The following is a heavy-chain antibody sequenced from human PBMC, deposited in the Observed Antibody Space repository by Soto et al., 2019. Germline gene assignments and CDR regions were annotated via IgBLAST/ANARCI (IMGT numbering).Heavy chain of an antibody. Sequence: QVQLLQSGAEVKKPGASVRVSCRASGYTFKNYDINWVRRAPGQGLEWMGWMNPNSGNTGYAQKFQDRVTMTSDTATRTASMELSSLTAEDTALYYCARRMTWSLWCFDLWGSGTQVTVSS. V-gene: IGHV1-8*01. CDR2: MNPNSGNT. D-gene: IGHD3-10*01. CDR1: GYTFKNYD. CDR3: ARRMTWSLWCFDL. J-gene: IGHJ2*01.